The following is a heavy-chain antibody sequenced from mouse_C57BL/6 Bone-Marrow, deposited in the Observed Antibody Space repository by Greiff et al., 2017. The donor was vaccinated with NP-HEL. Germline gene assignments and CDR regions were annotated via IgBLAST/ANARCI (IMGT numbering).Heavy chain of an antibody. J-gene: IGHJ3*01. V-gene: IGHV1-81*01. Sequence: QVQLKQSGAELARPGASVKLSCKASGYTFTSYGISWVKQRTGQGLEWIGEIYPRSGNTYYNEKFKGKATLTADKSSSTAYMELRSLTSEDSAVYFCAREEVPRYGSFAYWGQGTLVTVSA. D-gene: IGHD1-1*01. CDR3: AREEVPRYGSFAY. CDR1: GYTFTSYG. CDR2: IYPRSGNT.